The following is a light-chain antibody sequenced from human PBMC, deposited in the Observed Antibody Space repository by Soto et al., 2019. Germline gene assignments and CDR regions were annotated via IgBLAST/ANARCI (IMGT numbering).Light chain of an antibody. CDR3: QHYNSYSEA. CDR2: QAS. V-gene: IGKV1-5*03. J-gene: IGKJ1*01. CDR1: QTISSW. Sequence: DIQMTQSPSTLSGSVGDRVTITCLASQTISSWLAWYQQKPGKAPKLLIYQASTLKSGVPSRFSGSGSGTEFTLTISSLQPDDFATYYCQHYNSYSEAFGQGTKV.